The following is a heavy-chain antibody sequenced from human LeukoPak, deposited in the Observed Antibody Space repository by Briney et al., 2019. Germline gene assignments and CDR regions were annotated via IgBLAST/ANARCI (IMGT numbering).Heavy chain of an antibody. V-gene: IGHV4-38-2*02. J-gene: IGHJ3*02. CDR3: ARSLWFGESSDAFYI. Sequence: SETLSLTCTVSGYSISSGYYWGWIRQPPGKGLEWIGSIYHSGRTFYNPSLKSRVSISVDKSKNQFSLKLSSVTAADTAVYYCARSLWFGESSDAFYIWGQGTMVTVSS. CDR2: IYHSGRT. D-gene: IGHD3-10*01. CDR1: GYSISSGYY.